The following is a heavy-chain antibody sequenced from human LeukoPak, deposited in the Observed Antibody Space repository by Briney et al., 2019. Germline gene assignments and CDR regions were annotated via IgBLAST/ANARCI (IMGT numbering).Heavy chain of an antibody. CDR3: ARVGYGSGSYYNPSYYYYYGMDV. V-gene: IGHV4-34*01. Sequence: PSETPSLTCAVYGGSFSDYSWSWIRQPPGKGLEGVGEINHSGSTNYNPSLKSRVTISVDTSKNQFSLKLISVTAADTAVYYCARVGYGSGSYYNPSYYYYYGMDVWGQGTTVTVSS. CDR2: INHSGST. CDR1: GGSFSDYS. D-gene: IGHD3-10*01. J-gene: IGHJ6*02.